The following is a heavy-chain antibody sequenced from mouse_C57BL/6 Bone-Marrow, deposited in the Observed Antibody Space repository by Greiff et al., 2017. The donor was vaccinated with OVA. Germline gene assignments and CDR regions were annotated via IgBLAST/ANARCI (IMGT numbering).Heavy chain of an antibody. D-gene: IGHD1-1*01. CDR2: ISYDGSN. CDR1: GYSITSGYY. Sequence: ESGPGLVKPSQSLSLTCSVTGYSITSGYYWNWIRQFPGNKLEWMGYISYDGSNNYNPSLKNRISITRDTSKNQFFLKLNSVTTEDTATYYCARRDHYYGSSFYYFDYWGQGTTLTVSS. V-gene: IGHV3-6*01. J-gene: IGHJ2*01. CDR3: ARRDHYYGSSFYYFDY.